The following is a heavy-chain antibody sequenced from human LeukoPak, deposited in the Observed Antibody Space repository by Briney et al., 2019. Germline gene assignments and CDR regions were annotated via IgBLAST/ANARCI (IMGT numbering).Heavy chain of an antibody. D-gene: IGHD3-10*01. CDR1: GDSVTSGSFY. J-gene: IGHJ5*02. V-gene: IGHV4-39*01. CDR2: VYYTGST. Sequence: SETLSLTCTVSGDSVTSGSFYWAWLRQPPGKSLEWIATVYYTGSTYYNPSLKSRVTISIDTSKNQFSLKLRSVVAPDTALYYCARHSGSGSLSRPFDPWGQGTLVTVSS. CDR3: ARHSGSGSLSRPFDP.